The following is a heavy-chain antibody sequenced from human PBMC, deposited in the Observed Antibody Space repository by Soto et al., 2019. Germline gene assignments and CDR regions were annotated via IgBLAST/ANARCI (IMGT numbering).Heavy chain of an antibody. CDR1: GGTFSSYA. D-gene: IGHD1-7*01. Sequence: QVQLVQSGAEVKKPGSSVKVSCKASGGTFSSYAISWVRQAPGQGLEWMGGLIPIFGTANYAQKSQGRVTITADESPSTADMERSSLRSEDTAVYYCARVNNPLTGTTGWFDPWGQGTLVTVSS. J-gene: IGHJ5*02. CDR3: ARVNNPLTGTTGWFDP. CDR2: LIPIFGTA. V-gene: IGHV1-69*01.